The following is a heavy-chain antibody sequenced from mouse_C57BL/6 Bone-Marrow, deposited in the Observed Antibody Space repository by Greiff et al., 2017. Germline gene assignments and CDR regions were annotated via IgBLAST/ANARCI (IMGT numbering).Heavy chain of an antibody. CDR1: GFTFSDYG. V-gene: IGHV5-15*01. J-gene: IGHJ4*01. CDR3: ARRPYDYDVGGYYAMDY. Sequence: EVMLVESGGGLVQPGGSLKLSCAASGFTFSDYGMAWVRQAPRKGPEWVAFISNLAYSIYYADTVTGRFTISRENAKNTLYLEMSSLRSEDTAMYYCARRPYDYDVGGYYAMDYWGQGTSVTVSS. D-gene: IGHD2-4*01. CDR2: ISNLAYSI.